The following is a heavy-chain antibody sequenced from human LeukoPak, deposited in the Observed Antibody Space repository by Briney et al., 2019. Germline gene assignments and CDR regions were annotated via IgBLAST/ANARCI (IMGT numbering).Heavy chain of an antibody. CDR2: ISGSGGST. CDR3: AKDLVWFKEPGDY. CDR1: GFTFSSYA. J-gene: IGHJ4*02. Sequence: GGSLRLTCAASGFTFSSYAMSWVRQAPGKGLEWVSAISGSGGSTYYADSVKGRFTISRDNSKNTLYLQMNSLRAEDTAVYYCAKDLVWFKEPGDYWGQGTLVTVSS. D-gene: IGHD3-10*01. V-gene: IGHV3-23*01.